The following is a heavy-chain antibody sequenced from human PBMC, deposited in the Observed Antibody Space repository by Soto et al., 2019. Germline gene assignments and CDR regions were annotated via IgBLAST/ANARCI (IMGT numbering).Heavy chain of an antibody. V-gene: IGHV3-9*01. CDR2: ISWNSGSI. CDR1: GFTFDDYA. D-gene: IGHD3-16*01. J-gene: IGHJ4*02. Sequence: EVQLVESGGGLVQPGRSLRLSCAASGFTFDDYAMHWVRQAPGKGLEWVSGISWNSGSIGYADSVKGRFTISRDNAKNSLYLQMNSLRAEDTALYYCAKAQRGSYYDYWGQGTLVTVSS. CDR3: AKAQRGSYYDY.